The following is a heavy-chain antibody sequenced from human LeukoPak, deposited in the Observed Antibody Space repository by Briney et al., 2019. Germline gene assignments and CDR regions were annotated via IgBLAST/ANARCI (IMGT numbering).Heavy chain of an antibody. CDR2: IKQDGSQK. J-gene: IGHJ4*02. Sequence: GGSLRLSCAASGFTLRNYWMSWVRQAPGKGLEWVANIKQDGSQKYYVDSVKGRFTISRDNAKKSLYLEMNSLRTEDTAVYYCARDGYNLFDYWGQGTLVTVSS. V-gene: IGHV3-7*01. D-gene: IGHD5-24*01. CDR3: ARDGYNLFDY. CDR1: GFTLRNYW.